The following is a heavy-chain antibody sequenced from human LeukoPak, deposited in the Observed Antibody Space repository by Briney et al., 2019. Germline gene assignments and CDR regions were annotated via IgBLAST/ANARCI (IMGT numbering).Heavy chain of an antibody. Sequence: SVKVSCKASGGTLSNYAINWVRQAPGQGLEWMGRITPILGLIDYAQNFQGRVTLTADKSTSTGYMEVTGLRFDDTAIYYCARGRGSRTGYNGDYLDYWGQGTLVTVSS. CDR2: ITPILGLI. J-gene: IGHJ4*02. CDR1: GGTLSNYA. D-gene: IGHD5-18*01. CDR3: ARGRGSRTGYNGDYLDY. V-gene: IGHV1-69*04.